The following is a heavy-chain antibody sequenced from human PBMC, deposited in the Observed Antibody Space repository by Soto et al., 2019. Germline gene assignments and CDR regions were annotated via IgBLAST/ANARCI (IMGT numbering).Heavy chain of an antibody. CDR1: GYTFTSYY. Sequence: ASVKVSCKASGYTFTSYYMHWVRQAPGQGLEWMGIISPSGGGTYYVDSVKGRFTISRDNSENTLYLQMNSLRADDTAVYYCARGWGSGWLEFFDSWGQGALVTVSS. D-gene: IGHD6-19*01. CDR3: ARGWGSGWLEFFDS. CDR2: ISPSGGGT. J-gene: IGHJ4*02. V-gene: IGHV1-46*04.